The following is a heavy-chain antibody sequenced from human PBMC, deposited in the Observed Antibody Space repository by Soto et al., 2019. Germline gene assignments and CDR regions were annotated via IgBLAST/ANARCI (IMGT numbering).Heavy chain of an antibody. CDR3: ARGTGLRYFDWRYYFDY. CDR1: GYSFTSYW. Sequence: SLKISCKGSGYSFTSYWIGWVRQMPGKGLEWMGIIYPGDSDTRYSPSFQGQVTISADKSISTAYLQWSSLKASDTAMYYCARGTGLRYFDWRYYFDYWGQGTLVTVSS. V-gene: IGHV5-51*01. D-gene: IGHD3-9*01. J-gene: IGHJ4*02. CDR2: IYPGDSDT.